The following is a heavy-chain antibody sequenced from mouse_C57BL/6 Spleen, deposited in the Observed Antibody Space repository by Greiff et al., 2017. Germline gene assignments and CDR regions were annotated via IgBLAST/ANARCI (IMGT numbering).Heavy chain of an antibody. Sequence: EVQLQESGGGLVQPGGSMKLSCVASGFTFSNYWMNWVRQSPEKGLEWVAQIRLKSDNYATHYAESVKGRFTISRADSKSSVYLQMNHLRAEDTGIYYCAGGYGPWFAYWGQGTLGTVSA. J-gene: IGHJ3*01. CDR1: GFTFSNYW. V-gene: IGHV6-3*01. CDR3: AGGYGPWFAY. D-gene: IGHD1-2*01. CDR2: IRLKSDNYAT.